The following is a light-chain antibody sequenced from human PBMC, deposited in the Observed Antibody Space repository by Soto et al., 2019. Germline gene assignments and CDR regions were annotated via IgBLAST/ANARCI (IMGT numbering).Light chain of an antibody. V-gene: IGKV3-20*01. CDR1: QSVSSSF. J-gene: IGKJ1*01. Sequence: EIVLTQSPGTLSLSPGERATLSCRASQSVSSSFLAWYQQKPGQAPGLLIYGASSRATGIPDRFSGSGSGTDFTLTISRLEPEDFAVYYCQQCGSSSWTFGQGTKV. CDR2: GAS. CDR3: QQCGSSSWT.